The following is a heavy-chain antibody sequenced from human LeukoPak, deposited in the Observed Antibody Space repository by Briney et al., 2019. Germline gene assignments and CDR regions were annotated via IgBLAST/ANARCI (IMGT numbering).Heavy chain of an antibody. V-gene: IGHV4-34*01. CDR2: INHSGST. Sequence: SETLSLTCDVYGGSFSGYYWSWIRQPPGKGPEWIGEINHSGSTNYNPSLKSRVTISVGTSKNQFSLKLSSVTAADTAVYYCARLKGSYDILTGYGGYGMDVWGKGTTVTVSS. D-gene: IGHD3-9*01. J-gene: IGHJ6*04. CDR3: ARLKGSYDILTGYGGYGMDV. CDR1: GGSFSGYY.